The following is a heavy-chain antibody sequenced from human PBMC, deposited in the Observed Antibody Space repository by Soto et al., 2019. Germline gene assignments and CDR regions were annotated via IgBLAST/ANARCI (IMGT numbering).Heavy chain of an antibody. CDR3: ARQYFTYYYEEEG. V-gene: IGHV4-39*01. Sequence: SETLSLTCTVSGGSISSSSYYWGWIRQPPGKGLEWIGSIYYSGSTYYNPSLKSRVTISVDTSKNQFSLKLSSVTAADTAVYYCARQYFTYYYEEEGWGQGTLVTVSS. J-gene: IGHJ4*02. D-gene: IGHD3-22*01. CDR1: GGSISSSSYY. CDR2: IYYSGST.